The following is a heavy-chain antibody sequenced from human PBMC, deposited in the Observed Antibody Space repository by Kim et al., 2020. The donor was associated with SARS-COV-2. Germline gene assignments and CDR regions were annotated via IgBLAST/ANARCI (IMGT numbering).Heavy chain of an antibody. CDR3: ATLPDGYNDCHFYGLDV. CDR2: IHPYDSHV. Sequence: GESLKISCKAFGYSFTSSWISWVRQMPGKGLEWMGRIHPYDSHVDYSPSFQGHVTMSADKSITTAHLQWSSLKASDTAKYYCATLPDGYNDCHFYGLDVWGKGTSVTVSS. D-gene: IGHD5-18*01. CDR1: GYSFTSSW. V-gene: IGHV5-10-1*01. J-gene: IGHJ6*04.